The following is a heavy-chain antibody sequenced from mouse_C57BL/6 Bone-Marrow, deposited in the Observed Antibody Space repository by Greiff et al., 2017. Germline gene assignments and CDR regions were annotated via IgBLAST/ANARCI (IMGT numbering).Heavy chain of an antibody. CDR1: GFTFSDYY. CDR3: ARERDDSGYYAMDY. V-gene: IGHV5-16*01. Sequence: EVQLVESEGGLVQPGSSMKLSCTASGFTFSDYYMAWVRQVPEKGLEWVANINYDGSSTYYLDSLQSRFIISRDNAKNILYLQMSSLKSEDTATYYCARERDDSGYYAMDYWGQGTSVTVSS. CDR2: INYDGSST. D-gene: IGHD3-2*02. J-gene: IGHJ4*01.